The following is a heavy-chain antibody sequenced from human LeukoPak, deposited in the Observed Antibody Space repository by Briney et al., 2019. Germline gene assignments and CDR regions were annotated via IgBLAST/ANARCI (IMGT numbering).Heavy chain of an antibody. V-gene: IGHV3-23*01. CDR1: GFTFSSNA. J-gene: IGHJ4*02. CDR3: AKRAVAGIGGYYFDY. D-gene: IGHD6-19*01. Sequence: GGSLRLSCAASGFTFSSNAMSWVRQAPGKGLEWVSAISGSGGSTYYADSVKGRFTISRDNSKNTLYLQMNSLRAEDTAVYYCAKRAVAGIGGYYFDYWGQGTLVTVSS. CDR2: ISGSGGST.